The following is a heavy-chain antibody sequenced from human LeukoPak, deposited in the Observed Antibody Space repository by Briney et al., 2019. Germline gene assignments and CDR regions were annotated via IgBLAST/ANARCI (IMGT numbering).Heavy chain of an antibody. V-gene: IGHV4-34*01. CDR3: ARHYSNYPVFDY. CDR1: GGSLSGYY. Sequence: SETLSLTCAVYGGSLSGYYWSWIRQPPGKGLEWIGEISHRGLTHYNPSLASRVTISLDTSKNQFSLKLSSVTAADTAVYYCARHYSNYPVFDYWGQGTLVTVSS. CDR2: ISHRGLT. J-gene: IGHJ4*02. D-gene: IGHD4-11*01.